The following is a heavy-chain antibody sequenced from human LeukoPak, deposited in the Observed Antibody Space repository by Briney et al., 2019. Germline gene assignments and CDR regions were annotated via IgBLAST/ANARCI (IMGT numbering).Heavy chain of an antibody. Sequence: GGSLRLSCAASGFTFSSYGMHWVRQAPGKGLEWVAVISYDGSNKYYADSVKGRFTISRDNSKNTLYLQMNSLRAGDTSVYYCARGGGSYQNCFDYWGQGTLVTVSS. V-gene: IGHV3-30*03. CDR2: ISYDGSNK. D-gene: IGHD1-26*01. CDR1: GFTFSSYG. CDR3: ARGGGSYQNCFDY. J-gene: IGHJ4*02.